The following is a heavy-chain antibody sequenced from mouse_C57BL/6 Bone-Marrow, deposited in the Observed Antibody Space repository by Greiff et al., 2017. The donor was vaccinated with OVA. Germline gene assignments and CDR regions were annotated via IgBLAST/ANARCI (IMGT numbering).Heavy chain of an antibody. CDR1: GYTFTDYE. Sequence: QVQLQQSGAELVRPGASVTLSCKASGYTFTDYEMHWVKQTPVHGLEWIGAIDPETGGTDYNQKFKGKAILTADKSSSTADMERRSLTSEDAAVYYGTRGYSNYDAMDYWGQGTAVTVSS. CDR2: IDPETGGT. D-gene: IGHD2-5*01. CDR3: TRGYSNYDAMDY. V-gene: IGHV1-15*01. J-gene: IGHJ4*01.